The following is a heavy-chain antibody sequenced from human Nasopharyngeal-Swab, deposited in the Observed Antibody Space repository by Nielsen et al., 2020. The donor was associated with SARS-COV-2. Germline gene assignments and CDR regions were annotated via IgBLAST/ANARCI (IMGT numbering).Heavy chain of an antibody. J-gene: IGHJ4*02. CDR2: IYYSGST. CDR1: GGSISSGGYY. CDR3: AGSRYCSGGSCYFSFDY. Sequence: SETLSLTCTVSGGSISSGGYYWSWIRQHPGKGLEWIGYIYYSGSTYYNPSLKSRVTISVDTSKNQFSLKLSPVTAADTAVYYCAGSRYCSGGSCYFSFDYWGQGTLVTVSS. D-gene: IGHD2-15*01. V-gene: IGHV4-31*03.